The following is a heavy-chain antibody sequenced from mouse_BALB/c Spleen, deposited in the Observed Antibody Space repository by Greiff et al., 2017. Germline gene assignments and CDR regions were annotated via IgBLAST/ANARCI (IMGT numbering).Heavy chain of an antibody. D-gene: IGHD2-3*01. CDR2: IYPGNVNT. J-gene: IGHJ3*01. CDR1: GYTFTSYY. CDR3: ARSYDGLPFAY. V-gene: IGHV1S56*01. Sequence: QVQLQQSGPELVKPGASVRISCKASGYTFTSYYIHWVKQRPGQGLEWIGWIYPGNVNTKYNEKFKGKATLTADKSSSTAYMQLISLTSEASAVYFCARSYDGLPFAYWGQGTLVTVSA.